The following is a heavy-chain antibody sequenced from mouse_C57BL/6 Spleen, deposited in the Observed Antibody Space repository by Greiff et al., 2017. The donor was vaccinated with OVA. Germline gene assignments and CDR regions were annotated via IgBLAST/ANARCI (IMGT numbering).Heavy chain of an antibody. D-gene: IGHD3-2*02. CDR3: ARGGGQLRPFAY. CDR1: GYSITSGYY. CDR2: ISYDGSN. V-gene: IGHV3-6*01. J-gene: IGHJ3*01. Sequence: ESGPGLVKPSQSLSLTCSVTGYSITSGYYWNWIRQFPGNKLEWMGYISYDGSNNYNPSLKNRISITRDTSKNQFFLKLNSVTTEDTATYYCARGGGQLRPFAYWGQGTLVTVSA.